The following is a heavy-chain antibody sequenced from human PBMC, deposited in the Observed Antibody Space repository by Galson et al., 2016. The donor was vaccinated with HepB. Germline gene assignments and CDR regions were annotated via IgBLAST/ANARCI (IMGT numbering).Heavy chain of an antibody. CDR2: IYSSGST. V-gene: IGHV3-53*01. CDR3: ARAWGNYGMDV. D-gene: IGHD7-27*01. J-gene: IGHJ6*02. CDR1: GFTVSTNY. Sequence: SLRLSCAASGFTVSTNYMSWVRQAPGKGLEWVSVIYSSGSTYYADSVKGRFTFSRDNSKSTLYLQMNSLRAEDTAVYYCARAWGNYGMDVWGQGTTVTVS.